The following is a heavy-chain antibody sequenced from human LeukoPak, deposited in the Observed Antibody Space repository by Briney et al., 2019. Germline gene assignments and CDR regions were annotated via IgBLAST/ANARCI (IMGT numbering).Heavy chain of an antibody. Sequence: GSLRLSCAASGFTFSSYGMSWIRQPPGKGLEWIGEINHSGSTNYNPSLKSRVTISVDTSKNQFSLKLSSVTAADTAVYYCARHGWGSSGYYWKDYYYYMDVWGKGTTVTISS. CDR3: ARHGWGSSGYYWKDYYYYMDV. CDR1: GFTFSSYG. J-gene: IGHJ6*03. D-gene: IGHD3-22*01. CDR2: INHSGST. V-gene: IGHV4-34*01.